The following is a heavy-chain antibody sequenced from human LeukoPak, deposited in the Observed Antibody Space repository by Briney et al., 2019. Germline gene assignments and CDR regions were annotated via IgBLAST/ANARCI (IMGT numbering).Heavy chain of an antibody. D-gene: IGHD1-26*01. CDR3: AKANRGSYYGLGDYFDY. Sequence: GGSLRLSCAASGFTFSSHSMNWVRQAPGKGLEWVSFISSSSYIYYGDSVKGRFTISRDNAKNALFLQMNSLRTEDTAVYYCAKANRGSYYGLGDYFDYWGQGTLVTVSS. CDR1: GFTFSSHS. CDR2: ISSSSYI. J-gene: IGHJ4*02. V-gene: IGHV3-21*01.